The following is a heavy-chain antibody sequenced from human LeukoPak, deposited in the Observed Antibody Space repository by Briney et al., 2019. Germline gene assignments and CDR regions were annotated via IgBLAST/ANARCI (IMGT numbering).Heavy chain of an antibody. CDR1: GGSFSGYY. V-gene: IGHV4-34*01. J-gene: IGHJ4*02. CDR3: ARHEGPSQLVGFDY. CDR2: INHSGST. D-gene: IGHD6-13*01. Sequence: SETLSLTCAVYGGSFSGYYWSWIRQPPGKGLEWIGEINHSGSTYYNPSLKSRVTISVDTSKNQFSLKLSSVTAADTAVYYCARHEGPSQLVGFDYWGQGTLVTVSS.